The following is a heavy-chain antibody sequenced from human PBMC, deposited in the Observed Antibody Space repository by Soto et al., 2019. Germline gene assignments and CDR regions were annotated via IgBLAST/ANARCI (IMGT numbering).Heavy chain of an antibody. V-gene: IGHV3-74*01. CDR3: ARDPLDIVATATSSY. CDR1: GFTFSSYW. J-gene: IGHJ4*02. D-gene: IGHD5-12*01. CDR2: INSDGSST. Sequence: PGGSLRLSCAASGFTFSSYWMHWVRQAPGKGLVWVSRINSDGSSTSYADSVKGRFTISRDNAKNTLYLQMNSLRAEDTAVYYCARDPLDIVATATSSYWGQGTLVTVSS.